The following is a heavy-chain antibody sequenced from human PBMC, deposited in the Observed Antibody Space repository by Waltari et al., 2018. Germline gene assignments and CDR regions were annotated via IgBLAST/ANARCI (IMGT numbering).Heavy chain of an antibody. CDR1: GFTFVNTG. J-gene: IGHJ5*01. Sequence: VQLLESGGGVVQPGGSLRLSCTASGFTFVNTGMNGVPQAPGQGLEWGSAIRGNGNGVYYADSVKGRFTISRDNSQNTLYLQMNSLRVEDTAVYYCATLNGDFLNWFDSWGQGALVTVSS. CDR2: IRGNGNGV. CDR3: ATLNGDFLNWFDS. V-gene: IGHV3-23*01. D-gene: IGHD4-17*01.